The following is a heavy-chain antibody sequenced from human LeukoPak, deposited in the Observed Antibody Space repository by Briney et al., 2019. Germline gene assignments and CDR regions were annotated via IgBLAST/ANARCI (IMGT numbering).Heavy chain of an antibody. CDR1: RFTFSGYW. D-gene: IGHD3-22*01. J-gene: IGHJ4*02. V-gene: IGHV3-74*01. Sequence: GGSLRLSRAASRFTFSGYWMHWVRQAPGKGLVWVSRINSDGISTSYADSVKGRFTISRDNAKNTLYLQMNSLRAEDTAVYYCARDGNYYDSSGPADYWGRGALVTVSS. CDR3: ARDGNYYDSSGPADY. CDR2: INSDGIST.